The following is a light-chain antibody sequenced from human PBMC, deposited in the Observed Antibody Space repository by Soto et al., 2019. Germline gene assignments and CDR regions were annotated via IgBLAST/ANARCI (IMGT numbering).Light chain of an antibody. CDR1: SSDVGGYNY. J-gene: IGLJ3*02. Sequence: QSALTQPPSASGSLGQSVTFCCTGTSSDVGGYNYVSWYQQHPGKAPKLIIYEVHKRPSGVHDRFSGSKSGNTASLTVSGLQAEDEADYHCSSYGGNDWVFGGGTKVTVL. V-gene: IGLV2-8*01. CDR2: EVH. CDR3: SSYGGNDWV.